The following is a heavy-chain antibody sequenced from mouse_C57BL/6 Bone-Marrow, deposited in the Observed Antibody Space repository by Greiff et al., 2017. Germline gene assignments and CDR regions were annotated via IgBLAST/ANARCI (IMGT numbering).Heavy chain of an antibody. Sequence: VQLQQPGAELVMPGASVKLSCKASGYTFTSYWMHWVKQRPGQGLEWIGEIDPSDSYTNYNQKFKGKSTLTVDKSSSTAYMQLSSLTSEDSAVYYCARSIYYYGSSDGGFDYWGQGTTLTVSS. D-gene: IGHD1-1*01. CDR1: GYTFTSYW. CDR3: ARSIYYYGSSDGGFDY. V-gene: IGHV1-69*01. J-gene: IGHJ2*01. CDR2: IDPSDSYT.